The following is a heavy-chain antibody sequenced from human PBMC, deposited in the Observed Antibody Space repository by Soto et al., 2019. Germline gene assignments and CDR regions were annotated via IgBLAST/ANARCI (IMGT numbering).Heavy chain of an antibody. CDR3: ARDGSGYASFDY. V-gene: IGHV4-31*03. D-gene: IGHD5-12*01. Sequence: QVQLQESGPGLVKPSQTLSLTCTVSGGSISSGGYYWSWIRQHPGKGLEWIGYIYYSGSTYYNPSLKSRIIIIVDXSKNQFSLKVTSVTAADTAVYYCARDGSGYASFDYWGQGTLVTVSS. CDR2: IYYSGST. J-gene: IGHJ4*02. CDR1: GGSISSGGYY.